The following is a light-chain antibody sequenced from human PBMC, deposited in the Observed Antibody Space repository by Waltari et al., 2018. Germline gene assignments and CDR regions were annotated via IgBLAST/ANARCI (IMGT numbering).Light chain of an antibody. CDR2: GKN. V-gene: IGLV3-19*01. CDR1: SLRSYY. CDR3: NSRDSSGNPVV. J-gene: IGLJ2*01. Sequence: SSELTQDPAVSVALGQTVRITCQGDSLRSYYESWYQQKPGQAPVLVIYGKNNRPSGIPDRFSGSSSGNTASLTITGAQAEDEADYYCNSRDSSGNPVVFGGGTKLTVL.